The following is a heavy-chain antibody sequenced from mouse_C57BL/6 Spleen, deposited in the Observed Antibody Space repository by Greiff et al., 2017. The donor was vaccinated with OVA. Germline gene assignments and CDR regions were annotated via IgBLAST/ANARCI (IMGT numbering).Heavy chain of an antibody. CDR2: FHPYNDDT. V-gene: IGHV1-47*01. CDR3: ARGDYDGWYFDY. D-gene: IGHD2-4*01. J-gene: IGHJ2*01. Sequence: VKLQESGAELVKPGASVKMSCKASGYTFTTYPIEWMKQNHGKSLEWIGNFHPYNDDTKYNEKFKGKATLTVEKSSSTVYLELSRLTSDDSAVYYCARGDYDGWYFDYWGQGTTLTVSS. CDR1: GYTFTTYP.